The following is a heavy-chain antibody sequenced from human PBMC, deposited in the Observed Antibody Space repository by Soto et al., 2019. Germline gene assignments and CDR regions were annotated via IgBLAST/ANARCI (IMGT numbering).Heavy chain of an antibody. CDR2: ILHTGHT. D-gene: IGHD3-22*01. Sequence: SETLSLTCGVSGDPFSRSNWWTWIRQPPGKGLEWIGDILHTGHTDYRPTLRRRITISIDTSKKEFSLHLASVTATDTAVYYCARSPRRVDGTWFFDYWGPGALVTGSS. CDR1: GDPFSRSNW. CDR3: ARSPRRVDGTWFFDY. J-gene: IGHJ4*02. V-gene: IGHV4-4*02.